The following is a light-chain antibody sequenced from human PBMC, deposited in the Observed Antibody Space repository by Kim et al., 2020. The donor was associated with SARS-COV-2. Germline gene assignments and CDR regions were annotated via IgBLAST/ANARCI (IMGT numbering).Light chain of an antibody. CDR2: SND. CDR3: GTWDSSLGASVV. J-gene: IGLJ2*01. Sequence: TDRNAPPGTGATIGLNPVTTLQQSPGTAPRLPVYSNDKRPSGLPDRFSGSKAGTSATLGITGFETGDEADYYCGTWDSSLGASVVFGGGTQLTVL. V-gene: IGLV1-51*01. CDR1: GATIGLNP.